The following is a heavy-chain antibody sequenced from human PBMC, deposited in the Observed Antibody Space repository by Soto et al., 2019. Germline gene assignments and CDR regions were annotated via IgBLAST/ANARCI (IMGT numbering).Heavy chain of an antibody. D-gene: IGHD3-16*01. V-gene: IGHV4-59*01. J-gene: IGHJ4*02. CDR2: IYYSGST. CDR3: ARRYGGNFDY. Sequence: QVQLQESGPGLVKPSETLSLTCTVSGGSISSYYWSWIRQPPGKGLEWFGYIYYSGSTNYNPPLKSRVTISVDTSKNQFSLKLSSVTAADTAVYYCARRYGGNFDYWGQGTLVTVSS. CDR1: GGSISSYY.